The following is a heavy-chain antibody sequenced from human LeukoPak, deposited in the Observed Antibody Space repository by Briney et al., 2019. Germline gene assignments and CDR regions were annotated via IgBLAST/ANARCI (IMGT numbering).Heavy chain of an antibody. V-gene: IGHV4-59*01. D-gene: IGHD3-22*01. CDR1: GGSISGYY. J-gene: IGHJ4*02. CDR2: LYYSGST. CDR3: ARGFYDSSAYDYYFDY. Sequence: SETLSLTCTVSGGSISGYYWSWIRQPPGKGLEWIGYLYYSGSTNYNPSLKSRVTISVDTSKNQFSLKLSSVTAADTAVYYCARGFYDSSAYDYYFDYWGQGTLVTVSS.